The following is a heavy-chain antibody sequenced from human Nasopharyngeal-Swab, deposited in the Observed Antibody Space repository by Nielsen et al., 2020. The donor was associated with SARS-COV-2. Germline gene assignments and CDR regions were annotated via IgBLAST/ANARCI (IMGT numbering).Heavy chain of an antibody. CDR2: INTDGRRT. V-gene: IGHV3-74*01. D-gene: IGHD5-12*01. J-gene: IGHJ4*02. CDR3: ARDLGGFRGY. CDR1: GFSFSTFR. Sequence: GASQKISCAASGFSFSTFRMHWVRQVPGEGLVWVSRINTDGRRTNYAESVKGRFTISRDNVKSMLYLQMNNLRPDDTAVYYCARDLGGFRGYWGQGTLVGVSS.